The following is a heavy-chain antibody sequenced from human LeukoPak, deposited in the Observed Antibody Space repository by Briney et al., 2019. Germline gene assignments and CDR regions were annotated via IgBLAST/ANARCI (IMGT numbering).Heavy chain of an antibody. CDR3: ARFPLTRATFYYYYYMDV. Sequence: GGSLRLSCAASGFTFSAYAMHWVRQAPGKGLGWLAVISYDGDSNYYAGSVKGRFTISRDNSKNMVYLQMDSLRAEDMAVYYCARFPLTRATFYYYYYMDVWGRGTTVTVSS. D-gene: IGHD3-9*01. V-gene: IGHV3-30*01. J-gene: IGHJ6*03. CDR1: GFTFSAYA. CDR2: ISYDGDSN.